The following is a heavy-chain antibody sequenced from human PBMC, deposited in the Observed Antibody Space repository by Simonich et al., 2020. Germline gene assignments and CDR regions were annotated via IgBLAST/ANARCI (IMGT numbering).Heavy chain of an antibody. V-gene: IGHV3-21*01. Sequence: EVQLVESGGGLVKPGGSLRLSCAASGFTFSSYSMNWVRQAPGEGRGWVASSSSSSSYIYYADSVKGRFTISRDNAKNSLYLQMNSLRAEDTAVYYCARDAAGDYWGQGTLVTVSS. D-gene: IGHD6-13*01. CDR3: ARDAAGDY. J-gene: IGHJ4*02. CDR2: SSSSSSYI. CDR1: GFTFSSYS.